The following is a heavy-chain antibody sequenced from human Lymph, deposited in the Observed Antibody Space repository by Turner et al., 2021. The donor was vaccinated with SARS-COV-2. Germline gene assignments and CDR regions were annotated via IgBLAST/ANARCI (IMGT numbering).Heavy chain of an antibody. CDR2: ISSSSSYI. J-gene: IGHJ4*02. CDR3: ARDIPTTADYFDY. CDR1: GFTFSTYS. D-gene: IGHD4-17*01. V-gene: IGHV3-21*01. Sequence: EVQLVESGGGLVKLGGSLRPSCAASGFTFSTYSMNWVRQAPGKGLEWISSISSSSSYIYYSDSVKGRFTISRDDAKNSLYLQMNSLRAEDTAVYYCARDIPTTADYFDYWGQGTLVTVSS.